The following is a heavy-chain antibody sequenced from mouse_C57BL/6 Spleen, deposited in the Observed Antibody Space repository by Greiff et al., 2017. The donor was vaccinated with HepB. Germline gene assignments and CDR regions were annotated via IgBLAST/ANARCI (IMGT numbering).Heavy chain of an antibody. D-gene: IGHD2-5*01. V-gene: IGHV1-64*01. Sequence: VQLQQPGAELVKPGASVKLSCKASGYTFTSYWMHWVKQRPGQGLEWIGMIHPNSGSTNYNEKFKSKATLTVDKSSSTAYMQLSSLTCEDSAVYYCARWDRNYVGRDLDVWGTGTTVTVSS. CDR2: IHPNSGST. J-gene: IGHJ1*03. CDR1: GYTFTSYW. CDR3: ARWDRNYVGRDLDV.